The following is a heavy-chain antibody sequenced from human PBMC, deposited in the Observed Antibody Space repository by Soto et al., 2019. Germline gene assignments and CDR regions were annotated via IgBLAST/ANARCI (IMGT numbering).Heavy chain of an antibody. V-gene: IGHV4-59*01. Sequence: SETLSLTCTVSGGSISSYYWSWIRQPPGKGLEWIGYIYYSGSTNYNPSLKSRVTISVDTSKNQFSLKLSSVTAADTAVYYCARDAVGANLQGYGMDVWGQGTTVTVSS. CDR1: GGSISSYY. CDR3: ARDAVGANLQGYGMDV. J-gene: IGHJ6*02. D-gene: IGHD1-26*01. CDR2: IYYSGST.